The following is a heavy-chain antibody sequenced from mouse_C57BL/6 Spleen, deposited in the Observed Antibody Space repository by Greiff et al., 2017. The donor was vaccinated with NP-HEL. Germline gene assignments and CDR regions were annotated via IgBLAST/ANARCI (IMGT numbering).Heavy chain of an antibody. CDR1: GFNIKNTY. J-gene: IGHJ1*03. V-gene: IGHV14-3*01. CDR2: IDPANGNT. D-gene: IGHD1-1*01. CDR3: ALYYYGSSYVWYFDV. Sequence: VQLKESVAELVRPGASVKLSCTASGFNIKNTYMHWVKQRPEQGLEWIGRIDPANGNTKYAPKFQGKATITADTSSNTAYLQLSSLTSEDTAIYYCALYYYGSSYVWYFDVWGTGTTVTVSS.